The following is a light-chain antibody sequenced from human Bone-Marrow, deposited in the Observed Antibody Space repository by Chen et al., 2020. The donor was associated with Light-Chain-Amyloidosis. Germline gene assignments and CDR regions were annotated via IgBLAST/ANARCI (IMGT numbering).Light chain of an antibody. Sequence: DIVMPQPPATLSVSPGERATLSCRASQSVSSNLAWYQQKPGQAPRLLIYGASSRATGIPDRFSGSGSGTDFTLTISRLEPEDFAVYYCQQYGSSPRTFGQGTKLEIK. V-gene: IGKV3-20*01. CDR3: QQYGSSPRT. CDR1: QSVSSN. CDR2: GAS. J-gene: IGKJ2*01.